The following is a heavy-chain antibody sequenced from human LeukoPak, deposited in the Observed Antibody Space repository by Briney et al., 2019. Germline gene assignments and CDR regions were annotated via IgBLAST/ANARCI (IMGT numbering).Heavy chain of an antibody. CDR3: ATLVIYRTECSGGSCLEDY. CDR2: VDPEDGET. V-gene: IGHV1-69-2*01. CDR1: GYTFTDYY. Sequence: GATVKISCKASGYTFTDYYMHWVQQAPGKGLEWMGRVDPEDGETIYAEKFQGRVTITADTSTDTAYMELSSLRSEDTAVYYCATLVIYRTECSGGSCLEDYWGQGTLVTVSS. D-gene: IGHD2-15*01. J-gene: IGHJ4*02.